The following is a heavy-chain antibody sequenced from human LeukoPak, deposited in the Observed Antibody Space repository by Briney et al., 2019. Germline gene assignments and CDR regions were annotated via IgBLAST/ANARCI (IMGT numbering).Heavy chain of an antibody. Sequence: GGSLRLSCAASGFTFSSYGMHWVRQAPGKGLEWVAFIRYDGSNKYYADSVKGRFTISRDNSKNTLYLQMNSLRAEDTAVYYCAKVPRTRENGDPTTYYFDYWGQGTLVTVSS. V-gene: IGHV3-30*02. CDR1: GFTFSSYG. CDR3: AKVPRTRENGDPTTYYFDY. D-gene: IGHD2-21*02. CDR2: IRYDGSNK. J-gene: IGHJ4*02.